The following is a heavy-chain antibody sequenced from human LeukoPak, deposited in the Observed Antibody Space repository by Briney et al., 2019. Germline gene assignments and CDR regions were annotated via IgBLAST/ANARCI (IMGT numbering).Heavy chain of an antibody. J-gene: IGHJ4*02. CDR1: GYTFTSYY. CDR3: ARNDQTYYYDSSGSYFDY. Sequence: EASVKVSCKASGYTFTSYYMHWVRQAPGQGLEWMGIINPSGGSTSYAQKFQGRVTITADESTSTAYMELSSLRSEDTAVYYCARNDQTYYYDSSGSYFDYWSQGTLVTVSS. V-gene: IGHV1-46*01. D-gene: IGHD3-22*01. CDR2: INPSGGST.